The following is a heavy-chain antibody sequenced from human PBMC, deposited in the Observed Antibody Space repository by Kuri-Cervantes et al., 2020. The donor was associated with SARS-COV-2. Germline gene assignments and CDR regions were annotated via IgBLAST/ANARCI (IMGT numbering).Heavy chain of an antibody. D-gene: IGHD3-22*01. CDR1: GVAIDSNSYY. CDR3: ARDPRGWYYYDSSGQLDY. Sequence: GSLRLSCIVSGVAIDSNSYYWVWIRQPPGKGLEWIGGIYYSGSTYHNPSLKSRVTLSVDTSKNQFSLKLSSVTAADTAVYYCARDPRGWYYYDSSGQLDYWGQGTLVTVSS. V-gene: IGHV4-39*07. J-gene: IGHJ4*02. CDR2: IYYSGST.